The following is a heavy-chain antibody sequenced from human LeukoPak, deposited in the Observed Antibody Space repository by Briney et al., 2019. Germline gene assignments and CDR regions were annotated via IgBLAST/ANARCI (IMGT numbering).Heavy chain of an antibody. V-gene: IGHV4-59*12. CDR1: GGSISSYY. Sequence: PSETLSPTCTVSGGSISSYYWSWIRQPPGKGLERIGYIYYSGSTNYNPSLKSRVTISVDTSKNQFSLKLSSVTAADTAVYYCAREGSDYDILTLAAGGFDPWGQGTLVTVSS. J-gene: IGHJ5*02. D-gene: IGHD3-9*01. CDR3: AREGSDYDILTLAAGGFDP. CDR2: IYYSGST.